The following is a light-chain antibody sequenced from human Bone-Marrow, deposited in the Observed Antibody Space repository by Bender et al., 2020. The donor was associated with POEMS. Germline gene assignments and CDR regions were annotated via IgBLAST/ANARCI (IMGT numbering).Light chain of an antibody. CDR1: SSDVGGYNY. Sequence: SALTQPASVSGSPGQSITISCTGTSSDVGGYNYVSWYQQYPGKAPKTIIYEVTKRPSGVSNRFSGSKSGDTASLTISGLQAEDEADYHCCSYAGSNTLVFGGGTKVTVL. V-gene: IGLV2-23*02. J-gene: IGLJ2*01. CDR3: CSYAGSNTLV. CDR2: EVT.